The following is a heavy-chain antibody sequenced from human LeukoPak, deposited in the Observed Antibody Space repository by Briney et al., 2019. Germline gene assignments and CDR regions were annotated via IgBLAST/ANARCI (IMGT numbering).Heavy chain of an antibody. Sequence: GGSLRLSCAASGFTFSSYWMHWVRQAPGKGLVWVSRINSDGSSTSYADSVKGRFTISRDNAKNTLYLQMNSLRAEDTAVYYCASEGPYCSSTSCYYYYGMDVWGQGTTVTVSS. CDR3: ASEGPYCSSTSCYYYYGMDV. J-gene: IGHJ6*02. D-gene: IGHD2-2*01. V-gene: IGHV3-74*01. CDR2: INSDGSST. CDR1: GFTFSSYW.